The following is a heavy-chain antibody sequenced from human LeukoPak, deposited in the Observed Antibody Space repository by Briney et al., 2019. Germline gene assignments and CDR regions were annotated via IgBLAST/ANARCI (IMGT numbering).Heavy chain of an antibody. CDR2: IYYSGST. J-gene: IGHJ6*03. D-gene: IGHD3-10*01. CDR1: GGSISSYY. Sequence: PSETLSLTCTVSGGSISSYYWSWIRQPPGKGLEWIGYIYYSGSTNYNPSLKSRVTISVDTSKNQFSLKLSSVTATDTAVYYCARDVYSNYVYYGSGTYYYYYYMDVWGKGTTVTVSS. V-gene: IGHV4-59*12. CDR3: ARDVYSNYVYYGSGTYYYYYYMDV.